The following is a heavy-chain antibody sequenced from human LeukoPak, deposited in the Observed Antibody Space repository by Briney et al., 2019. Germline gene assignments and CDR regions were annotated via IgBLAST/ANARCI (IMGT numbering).Heavy chain of an antibody. J-gene: IGHJ4*02. V-gene: IGHV3-7*01. CDR3: AKDKQWLLSPPYYFDY. Sequence: PGGSLRLSCAASGFTLSSYWMSWVRQAPGKGLEWVANINQDGSEKYYVDSVKGRFTISRDNAKNTLYLQMNSLRAEDTAVYYCAKDKQWLLSPPYYFDYWGQGTLVTVSS. CDR2: INQDGSEK. D-gene: IGHD3-3*01. CDR1: GFTLSSYW.